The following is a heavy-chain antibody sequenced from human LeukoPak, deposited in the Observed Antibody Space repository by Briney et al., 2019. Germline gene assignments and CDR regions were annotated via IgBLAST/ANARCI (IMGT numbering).Heavy chain of an antibody. J-gene: IGHJ6*02. CDR3: ARLLAGLFMDV. V-gene: IGHV3-7*01. CDR2: IKQDGSEK. CDR1: GFTLSSYW. Sequence: GGSLRLSCAASGFTLSSYWMSWVRQAPGKGLEWVANIKQDGSEKYYVDSVKGRFTISRDNAKNSLYLQMNSLRAEDTAVYYCARLLAGLFMDVWGQGTTVTVSS. D-gene: IGHD6-19*01.